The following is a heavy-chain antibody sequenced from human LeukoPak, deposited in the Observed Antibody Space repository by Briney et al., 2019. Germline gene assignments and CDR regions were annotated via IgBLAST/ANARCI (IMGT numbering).Heavy chain of an antibody. CDR1: GGSISSRSYY. V-gene: IGHV4-39*01. CDR3: AGMGICGGGSCYPFDY. D-gene: IGHD2-15*01. CDR2: IYHSGST. Sequence: PSETLPLTCTVSGGSISSRSYYWGWIRQPPGKGLEWIGSIYHSGSTYYNPSLRSRVTISVDTSKNQFSLKLSSVTAADTAVYYCAGMGICGGGSCYPFDYWGQGTLVTVSS. J-gene: IGHJ4*02.